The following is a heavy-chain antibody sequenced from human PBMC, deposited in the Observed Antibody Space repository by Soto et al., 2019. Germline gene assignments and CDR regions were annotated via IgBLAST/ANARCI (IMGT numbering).Heavy chain of an antibody. J-gene: IGHJ3*02. CDR1: GYTFTRYG. CDR2: INPPNGKA. V-gene: IGHV1-18*01. CDR3: SRHLHGAFDI. Sequence: ASVKVSFKASGYTFTRYGISWVRQAPGQGLEWMGWINPPNGKANYARNLQGRVTMTTDTSTTTAYMELRSLTSDDTAMYYCSRHLHGAFDIRGQGTVVTVSS.